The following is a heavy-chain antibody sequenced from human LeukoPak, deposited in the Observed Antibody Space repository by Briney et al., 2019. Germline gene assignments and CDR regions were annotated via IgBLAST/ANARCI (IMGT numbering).Heavy chain of an antibody. CDR1: GYTFTSYG. D-gene: IGHD3-3*01. V-gene: IGHV1-18*01. CDR3: ASVRFLEWLLISSWFDP. CDR2: ISAYNGNT. Sequence: GASVKVSCKASGYTFTSYGISWVRQAPGQGLEWMGWISAYNGNTNYAQKLQGRVTMTTDTSTSTAYMELRSLRSDDTAVYYCASVRFLEWLLISSWFDPWGQGTLVTVSS. J-gene: IGHJ5*02.